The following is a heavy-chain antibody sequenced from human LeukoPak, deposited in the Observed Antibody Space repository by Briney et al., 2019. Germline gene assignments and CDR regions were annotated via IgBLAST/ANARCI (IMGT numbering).Heavy chain of an antibody. CDR1: GGSISSGGYY. D-gene: IGHD6-13*01. CDR3: ARGYSSSWPHYYYYGMDV. CDR2: IYYSGST. J-gene: IGHJ6*02. Sequence: PSETLSLTCTVSGGSISSGGYYWSWIRQRPGQGLEWIRYIYYSGSTYYNPSLKSRVTISVDTSKNQFSLKLSSVTAADTAVYYCARGYSSSWPHYYYYGMDVWGQGTTVTVSS. V-gene: IGHV4-31*03.